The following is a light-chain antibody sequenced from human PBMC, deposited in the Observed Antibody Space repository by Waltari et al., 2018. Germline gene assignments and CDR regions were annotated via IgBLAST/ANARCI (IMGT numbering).Light chain of an antibody. CDR2: GAS. CDR1: QSVSRS. Sequence: PGEIATLSCKASQSVSRSLAWYQQKPGQAPKLLIYGASTRATGIPDRFTGSGSGTDFSLTISSLEPEDFAIYFCQHYVRLPATFGQGTKVEIK. V-gene: IGKV3-20*01. J-gene: IGKJ1*01. CDR3: QHYVRLPAT.